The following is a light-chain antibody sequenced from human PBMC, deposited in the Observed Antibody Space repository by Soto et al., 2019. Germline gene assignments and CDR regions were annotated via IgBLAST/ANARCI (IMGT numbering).Light chain of an antibody. CDR1: KLGNKY. Sequence: SYELTQPPSVSVSPGQTASITCSGDKLGNKYVCWYQQKPGQSPLLVIFRDTKRPSGIPERFSASNAGNTATLTISGTQPMDEADYYCQAWDSSTVVFGGGTKLTVL. CDR2: RDT. CDR3: QAWDSSTVV. J-gene: IGLJ3*02. V-gene: IGLV3-1*01.